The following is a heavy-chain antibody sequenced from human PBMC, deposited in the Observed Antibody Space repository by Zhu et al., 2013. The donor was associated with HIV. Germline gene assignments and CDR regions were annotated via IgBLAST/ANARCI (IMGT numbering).Heavy chain of an antibody. J-gene: IGHJ6*03. V-gene: IGHV5-51*01. CDR1: GYIFTSYW. CDR3: ARHRQYYLDSSGYRYYYYMDV. Sequence: EVQLVQSGAEVKKPGESLKISCKGSGYIFTSYWIGWVRQTPGKGLEWMGIIHPGDSETRYSPSFQGQVTISVDKSINTAYLQWSGLKASDTAIYYCARHRQYYLDSSGYRYYYYMDVWGKGTTVTVSS. D-gene: IGHD3-22*01. CDR2: IHPGDSET.